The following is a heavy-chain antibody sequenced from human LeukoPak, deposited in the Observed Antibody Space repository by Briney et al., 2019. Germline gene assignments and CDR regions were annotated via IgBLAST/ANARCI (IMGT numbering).Heavy chain of an antibody. CDR1: GFSVSNDY. Sequence: GGSLRLSCAASGFSVSNDYMSWVRQAPGKGLEWVSVIHTDGTTYYADSVKGRFTISRDNYRNALILYMDRLGAEDTAIYYCAGDRPWGGLNGFDYWGQGTLVTVSS. CDR3: AGDRPWGGLNGFDY. CDR2: IHTDGTT. V-gene: IGHV3-53*01. D-gene: IGHD6-6*01. J-gene: IGHJ4*02.